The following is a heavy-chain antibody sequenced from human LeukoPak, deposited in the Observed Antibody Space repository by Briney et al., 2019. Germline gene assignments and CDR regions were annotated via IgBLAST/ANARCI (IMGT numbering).Heavy chain of an antibody. CDR1: GGTFSSYA. D-gene: IGHD2-8*01. V-gene: IGHV1-69*06. J-gene: IGHJ6*03. CDR2: IIPICSTT. CDR3: VREDTKYDFYSYYRAV. Sequence: VTVSCKASGGTFSSYAISWVRQAPGQGLQWMGRIIPICSTTSCDREFQGRVTLTADKATSTSYKELSRMRSEDTAVYYCVREDTKYDFYSYYRAVWGEGTTV.